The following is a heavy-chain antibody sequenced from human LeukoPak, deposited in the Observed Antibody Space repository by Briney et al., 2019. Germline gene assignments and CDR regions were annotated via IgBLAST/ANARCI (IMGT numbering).Heavy chain of an antibody. CDR3: AVVVAVNQFDY. J-gene: IGHJ4*02. D-gene: IGHD2-15*01. Sequence: ASVKVSCKASGYTFTRYYMHWVRQAPGQGLEWMGRINPNSGGTNYAQKFQGRVTMTRDTSISTAYMELSRLRSDDTAVYYCAVVVAVNQFDYWGQGTLVTVSS. CDR1: GYTFTRYY. V-gene: IGHV1-2*06. CDR2: INPNSGGT.